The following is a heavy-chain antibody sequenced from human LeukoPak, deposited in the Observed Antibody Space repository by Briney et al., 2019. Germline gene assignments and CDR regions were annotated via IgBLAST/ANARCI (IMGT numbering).Heavy chain of an antibody. D-gene: IGHD2-8*01. CDR1: GFIVTNNY. Sequence: PGGSLRLSCTASGFIVTNNYINWVRQAPGKGLEWVSLVYSGGSTYYADSVKGRFTISRDNSKNMVYLQMNSLRAEDTAMYYCARDPPAVLIDTYGWDQGTLVTVS. J-gene: IGHJ4*02. CDR3: ARDPPAVLIDTYG. CDR2: VYSGGST. V-gene: IGHV3-66*01.